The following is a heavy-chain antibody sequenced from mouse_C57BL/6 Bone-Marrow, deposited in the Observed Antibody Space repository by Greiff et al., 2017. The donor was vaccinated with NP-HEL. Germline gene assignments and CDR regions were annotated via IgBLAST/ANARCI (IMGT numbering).Heavy chain of an antibody. J-gene: IGHJ2*01. CDR1: GFTFSNYW. V-gene: IGHV6-3*01. D-gene: IGHD4-1*01. CDR2: IRLKSDNYAT. Sequence: EVQGVESGGGLVQPGGSMKLSCVASGFTFSNYWMNWVRQSPEKGLEWVAQIRLKSDNYATHYAESVKGRFTISRDDSKSSVYLQMNNLRAEDTGIYYCTKLGQDYWGQGTTLTVSS. CDR3: TKLGQDY.